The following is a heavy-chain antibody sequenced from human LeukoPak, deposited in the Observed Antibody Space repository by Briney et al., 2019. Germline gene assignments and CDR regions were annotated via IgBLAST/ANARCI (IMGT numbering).Heavy chain of an antibody. Sequence: GRSLRLSCAASGFTFSTYGMHWVRQAPGKGLEWVSAITGSGGGTYYADSVKGRFTISRDNSKNTLYLQMNSLRAEDTAVYYCAKDFVGTGTFRGGDYWGQGIVVTVSS. CDR3: AKDFVGTGTFRGGDY. V-gene: IGHV3-23*01. D-gene: IGHD2-8*02. CDR2: ITGSGGGT. J-gene: IGHJ4*02. CDR1: GFTFSTYG.